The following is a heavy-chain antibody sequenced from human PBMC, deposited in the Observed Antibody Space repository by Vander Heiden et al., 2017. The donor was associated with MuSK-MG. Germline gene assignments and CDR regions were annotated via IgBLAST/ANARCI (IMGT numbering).Heavy chain of an antibody. Sequence: QVQLQESGPGLVKPSETLSLTCAVSGYSISSGYYWGWVRQPPGKGLEWIGSIYHSGSTYYNPSLKSRVTISVDTSKNQFSLKLSSVTAADTAVYYCTRHELDSGDYYDSSGYYYPLDYWGQGTLVTVSS. V-gene: IGHV4-38-2*01. J-gene: IGHJ4*02. D-gene: IGHD3-22*01. CDR3: TRHELDSGDYYDSSGYYYPLDY. CDR2: IYHSGST. CDR1: GYSISSGYY.